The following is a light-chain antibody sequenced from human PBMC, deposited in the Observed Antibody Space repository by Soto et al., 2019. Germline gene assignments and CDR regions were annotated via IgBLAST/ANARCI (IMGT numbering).Light chain of an antibody. J-gene: IGKJ1*01. CDR2: KAS. CDR3: QHYNSYSEA. Sequence: DIQMTQSPSTLSGSVGDRVTITCRASQTISSWLAWYQQKPGKAPKLLIYKASTLKSGVPSRFSGSGSGTELTLTISSLQPDDFETYDCQHYNSYSEAFGQGTKVDIK. CDR1: QTISSW. V-gene: IGKV1-5*03.